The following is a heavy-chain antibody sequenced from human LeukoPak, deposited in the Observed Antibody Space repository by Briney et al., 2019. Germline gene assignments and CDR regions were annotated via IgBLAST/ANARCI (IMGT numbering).Heavy chain of an antibody. CDR2: INPSGGST. D-gene: IGHD6-19*01. CDR1: GHTFTSYY. CDR3: ARDLWLGNDY. Sequence: ASVKVSCKASGHTFTSYYMHWVRQAPGQGLEWMGIINPSGGSTSYARKFQGRVTMTRDTSTSTVYMELSSLRSEDTAVYYCARDLWLGNDYWGQGTLVTVSS. V-gene: IGHV1-46*01. J-gene: IGHJ4*02.